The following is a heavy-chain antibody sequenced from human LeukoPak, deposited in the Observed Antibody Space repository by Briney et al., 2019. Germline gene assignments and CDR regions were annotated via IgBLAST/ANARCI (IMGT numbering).Heavy chain of an antibody. J-gene: IGHJ6*02. V-gene: IGHV3-23*01. Sequence: GGSLRLSCAASGFTFSSYAMSWVRQAPGKGLEWVSAISGSGGSTYYADSVKGRFTISRDNSKNTLYLQMNSLRAEDTAVYYCARTPYCSGGSCYSTGPYYYYGMDVWGQGTTVTVSS. CDR2: ISGSGGST. CDR3: ARTPYCSGGSCYSTGPYYYYGMDV. CDR1: GFTFSSYA. D-gene: IGHD2-15*01.